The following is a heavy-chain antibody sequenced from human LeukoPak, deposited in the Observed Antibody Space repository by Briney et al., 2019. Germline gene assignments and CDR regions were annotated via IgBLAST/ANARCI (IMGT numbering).Heavy chain of an antibody. CDR1: GFTFSSYA. V-gene: IGHV3-23*01. CDR2: ISGSGGST. D-gene: IGHD3-10*01. Sequence: GGSLRLSCAASGFTFSSYAMSWVRQAPGKGLEWVSAISGSGGSTYYADSVKGRFTISRDNFKNTLYLQMNSLRAEDTAVYYCAKVVTMVRGVSYLFDYWGQGTLVTVSS. J-gene: IGHJ4*02. CDR3: AKVVTMVRGVSYLFDY.